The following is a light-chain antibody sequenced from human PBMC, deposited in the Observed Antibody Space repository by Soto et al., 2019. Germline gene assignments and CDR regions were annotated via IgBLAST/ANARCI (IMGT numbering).Light chain of an antibody. CDR1: QSVDIY. CDR2: DAS. Sequence: ETVLTQSPATLSLSPGERATLSCRASQSVDIYLAWYQQKPGQAPRLLIYDASNRATGIPARFSGSGFGTDFTLTISSLEAEDFAVYYCQQRKNWPPLTFGQGTRLEMK. J-gene: IGKJ5*01. V-gene: IGKV3-11*01. CDR3: QQRKNWPPLT.